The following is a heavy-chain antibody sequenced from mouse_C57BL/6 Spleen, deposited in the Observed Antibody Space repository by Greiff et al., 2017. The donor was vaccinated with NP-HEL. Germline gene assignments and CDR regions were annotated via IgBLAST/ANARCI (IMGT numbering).Heavy chain of an antibody. D-gene: IGHD4-1*01. V-gene: IGHV1-15*01. Sequence: QVQLQQSGAELVRPGASVTLSCKASGYTFTDYEMHWVKQTPVHGLEWIGAIDPETGGTAYNQKFKGKAILTADKSSSTAYMELRSLTSEDSAVYYCTRRTGTEDYAMDYWGQGTSVTVSS. CDR3: TRRTGTEDYAMDY. CDR2: IDPETGGT. J-gene: IGHJ4*01. CDR1: GYTFTDYE.